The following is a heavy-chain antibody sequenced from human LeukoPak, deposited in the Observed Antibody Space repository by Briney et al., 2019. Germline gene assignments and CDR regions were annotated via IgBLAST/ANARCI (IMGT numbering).Heavy chain of an antibody. CDR2: IIPIFGTA. Sequence: GASVKVSCKASGGTFSSYAISWVRQAPGQGLEWMGGIIPIFGTANYAQKFQGRVTITADESTSTAYMGLSSLRSEDTAVYYCASWGRRIVGATEYYFDYWGQGTLVTVSS. D-gene: IGHD1-26*01. CDR3: ASWGRRIVGATEYYFDY. J-gene: IGHJ4*02. V-gene: IGHV1-69*13. CDR1: GGTFSSYA.